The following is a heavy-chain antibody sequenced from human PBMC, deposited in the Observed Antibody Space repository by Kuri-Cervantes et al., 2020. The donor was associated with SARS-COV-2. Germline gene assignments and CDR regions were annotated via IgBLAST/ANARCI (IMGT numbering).Heavy chain of an antibody. J-gene: IGHJ4*01. V-gene: IGHV3-11*04. Sequence: GESLKISCATSGFSFSDYYMNCIRQAPGKGLEWVSHISSNSRTIYYAESVKGRFTISRDNAMDSLYLQLNGLRVEDTAVYYCAREDRSFSDYWGRGTLVTVSS. CDR2: ISSNSRTI. CDR1: GFSFSDYY. CDR3: AREDRSFSDY.